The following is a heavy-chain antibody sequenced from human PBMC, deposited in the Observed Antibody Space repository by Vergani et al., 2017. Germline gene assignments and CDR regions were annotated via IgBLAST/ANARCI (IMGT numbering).Heavy chain of an antibody. J-gene: IGHJ5*02. CDR1: GGTFSSYT. CDR2: IIPILGIA. CDR3: ARVHSFDP. V-gene: IGHV1-69*04. Sequence: QVRLVQSGAEVKKPGSSVKVSCKASGGTFSSYTISWVRQAPGQGLEWMGRIIPILGIANYAQKFQGRVTITTYKSTSTAYMALSSLRSEDTAVYYCARVHSFDPWGQGTLVTVSS.